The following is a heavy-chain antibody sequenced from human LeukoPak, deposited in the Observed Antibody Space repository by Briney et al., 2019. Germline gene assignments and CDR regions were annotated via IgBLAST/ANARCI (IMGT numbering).Heavy chain of an antibody. D-gene: IGHD5-12*01. V-gene: IGHV3-23*01. CDR3: AKAGRIVATMDFDY. CDR2: ISGIGDRT. J-gene: IGHJ4*02. Sequence: GGSLRLSCAASGFTFSSFAMSWVRQAPGKGLEWVSAISGIGDRTYYADSVKGRFTISRDNSKNTLNLQMNSLRAEDTAVYYCAKAGRIVATMDFDYWGQGTLVTVSS. CDR1: GFTFSSFA.